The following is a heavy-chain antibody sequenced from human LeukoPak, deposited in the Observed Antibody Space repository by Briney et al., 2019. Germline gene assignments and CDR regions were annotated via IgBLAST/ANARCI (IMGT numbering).Heavy chain of an antibody. V-gene: IGHV3-30*04. J-gene: IGHJ4*02. CDR1: GFTFNSYA. D-gene: IGHD3-10*01. Sequence: GGSLRLSCAASGFTFNSYAMHWVRQAPGKGLEWVAVISYDGSNKYYADSVKGRFTISRDNSENTLYLQMNSLRAEDTAVYYCARDFRHILDYWGRGTLVTVSS. CDR2: ISYDGSNK. CDR3: ARDFRHILDY.